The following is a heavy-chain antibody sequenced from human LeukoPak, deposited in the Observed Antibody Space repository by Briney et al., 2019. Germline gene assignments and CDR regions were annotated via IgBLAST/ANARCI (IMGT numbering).Heavy chain of an antibody. Sequence: SETLSLTCTVSGGSISSGSHYWSWIRQPAGKGLEWIGRIYSSGSTNYNPSLKSRVTISIDTSKNQFSLKLSSVTAADTAVNYCARAVGSSESNWFDPWGQGTLATVSS. CDR2: IYSSGST. V-gene: IGHV4-61*02. CDR3: ARAVGSSESNWFDP. J-gene: IGHJ5*02. D-gene: IGHD1-26*01. CDR1: GGSISSGSHY.